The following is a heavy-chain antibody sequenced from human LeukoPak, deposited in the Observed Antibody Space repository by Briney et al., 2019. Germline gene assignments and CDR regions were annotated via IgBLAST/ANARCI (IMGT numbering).Heavy chain of an antibody. V-gene: IGHV1-2*02. CDR3: ASWAGGNEPVASFDY. CDR1: GYSFTAYY. J-gene: IGHJ4*02. D-gene: IGHD1-14*01. CDR2: INLYNGDT. Sequence: ASVKVSCKPTGYSFTAYYIFWMRQAPGQGFEGMGWINLYNGDTKYAQRFESRVTMTRDTSISTAYMELSRLRSDDTATYYCASWAGGNEPVASFDYWGQGTLVTVSS.